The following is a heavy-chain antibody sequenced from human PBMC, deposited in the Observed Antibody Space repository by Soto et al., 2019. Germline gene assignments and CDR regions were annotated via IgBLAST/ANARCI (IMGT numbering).Heavy chain of an antibody. Sequence: QVQLVQSGAEVKRPGASVKVSCKASGYTFTRNGISWVRQAPGQGLEWMGWISPYNGDTNYPQKFQDRITMTTDTYTSTAYMDLRSLRSDDTAVYYCVIDRWRSYYYGMDVWGQGTTVTVSS. CDR2: ISPYNGDT. D-gene: IGHD3-16*02. CDR1: GYTFTRNG. V-gene: IGHV1-18*01. J-gene: IGHJ6*02. CDR3: VIDRWRSYYYGMDV.